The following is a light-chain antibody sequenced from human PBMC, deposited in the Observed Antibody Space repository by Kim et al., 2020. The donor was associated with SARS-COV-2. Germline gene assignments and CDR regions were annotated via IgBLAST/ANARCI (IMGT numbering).Light chain of an antibody. CDR2: DAS. J-gene: IGKJ5*01. V-gene: IGKV1-13*02. CDR3: QQFNSYPIT. Sequence: ASVGDIVTITCRASQGISSALAWYQQKPGKAPKLLIYDASSLESGVPSRFSGSGSGTDFTLTISSLQPEDFATYYCQQFNSYPITFGQGTRLEIK. CDR1: QGISSA.